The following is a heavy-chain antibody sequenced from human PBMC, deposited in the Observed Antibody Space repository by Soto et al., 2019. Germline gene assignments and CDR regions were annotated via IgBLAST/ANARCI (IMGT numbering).Heavy chain of an antibody. CDR2: INPNSGGT. V-gene: IGHV1-2*02. D-gene: IGHD1-1*01. CDR3: AVTENWNNLFDY. Sequence: SVKVSCKASGYTFTAYYIHWVRQAPGQGLEWMGWINPNSGGTNYAQKFQGRVTMTRDTSISTAYMDLSRLRSDDTAVYYCAVTENWNNLFDYWGQGTLVTVSS. J-gene: IGHJ4*02. CDR1: GYTFTAYY.